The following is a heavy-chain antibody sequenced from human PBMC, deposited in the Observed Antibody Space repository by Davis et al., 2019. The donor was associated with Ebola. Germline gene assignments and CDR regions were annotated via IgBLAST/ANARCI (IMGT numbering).Heavy chain of an antibody. Sequence: SETLSLTCTVSGGSINSGGYYWSWIRQHPGKGLEWLGSIYYSGTTYYNPSLNSRVTISLDTSNNQFSLILSSVTAADTAVYFCARDVSTRHCFDLWGQGTLVTVSS. CDR1: GGSINSGGYY. CDR3: ARDVSTRHCFDL. CDR2: IYYSGTT. V-gene: IGHV4-31*03. J-gene: IGHJ4*02. D-gene: IGHD6-6*01.